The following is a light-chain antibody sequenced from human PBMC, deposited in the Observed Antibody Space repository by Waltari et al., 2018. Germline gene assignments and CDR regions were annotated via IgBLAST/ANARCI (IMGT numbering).Light chain of an antibody. V-gene: IGKV3-11*01. Sequence: EIVLTQSPATLSLSPGERATLSCRASQSVSSYLAWYQQKPGQAPRLLLYDASNRGTGIPARFSGSWSGTDFTLTISSLEPEDFAIYYCQQRYNWPPTFGQGTRLEIK. CDR3: QQRYNWPPT. J-gene: IGKJ5*01. CDR1: QSVSSY. CDR2: DAS.